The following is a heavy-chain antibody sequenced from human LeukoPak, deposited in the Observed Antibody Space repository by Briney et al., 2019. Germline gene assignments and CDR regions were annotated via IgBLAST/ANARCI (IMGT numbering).Heavy chain of an antibody. CDR2: IKSDGSEK. J-gene: IGHJ5*02. V-gene: IGHV3-7*01. CDR1: EFTFSSNW. CDR3: ARGGRITIFGVVIMRVNWFDP. Sequence: PGGSLRLSCVVSEFTFSSNWMNWVRQAPGKGLEWVANIKSDGSEKYYADSVKGRFTISRDNAKNSLYLQMNSLRAEDTAVYYCARGGRITIFGVVIMRVNWFDPWGQGTLVTVSS. D-gene: IGHD3-3*01.